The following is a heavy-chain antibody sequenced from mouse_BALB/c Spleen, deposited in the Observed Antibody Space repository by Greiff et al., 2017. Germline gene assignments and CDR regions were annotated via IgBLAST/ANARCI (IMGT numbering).Heavy chain of an antibody. CDR3: AREGEGPFAY. CDR2: ISYSGST. V-gene: IGHV3-2*02. Sequence: EVQLQQSGPGLVKPSQSLSLTCTVTGYSITSDYALNWIRQFPGNKLEWMGYISYSGSTSYNPSLKSRISITRDTSKNQFFLQLNSVTTEDTATYYCAREGEGPFAYWGQGTLVTVSA. J-gene: IGHJ3*01. CDR1: GYSITSDYA.